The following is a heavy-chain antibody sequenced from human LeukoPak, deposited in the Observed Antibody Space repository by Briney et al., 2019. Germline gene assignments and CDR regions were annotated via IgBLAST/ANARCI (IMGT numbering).Heavy chain of an antibody. Sequence: SQTLSLTCTVSGGSISSGGYYWSWICQHPGKGLEWIGYIYYSGSTYYNPSLKSRVTISVDTSKNQFSLKLSSVTAADTAVYYCARDQAVTNYYYYYGMDVWGQGTTVTVSS. V-gene: IGHV4-31*03. CDR2: IYYSGST. D-gene: IGHD4-17*01. J-gene: IGHJ6*02. CDR1: GGSISSGGYY. CDR3: ARDQAVTNYYYYYGMDV.